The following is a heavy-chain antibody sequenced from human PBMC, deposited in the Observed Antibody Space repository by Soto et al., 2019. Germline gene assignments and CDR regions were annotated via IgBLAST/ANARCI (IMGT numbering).Heavy chain of an antibody. CDR2: IYYSGST. CDR1: GCSISSGDYY. J-gene: IGHJ3*02. D-gene: IGHD2-2*01. CDR3: ARLPLISAFDI. V-gene: IGHV4-30-4*01. Sequence: SETLSLTCTVSGCSISSGDYYWSWIRQPPGKGLEWIGYIYYSGSTYYNPSLKSRVTISVDTSKNQFSLKLSSVTAADTAVYYCARLPLISAFDIWGQGTMVTVSS.